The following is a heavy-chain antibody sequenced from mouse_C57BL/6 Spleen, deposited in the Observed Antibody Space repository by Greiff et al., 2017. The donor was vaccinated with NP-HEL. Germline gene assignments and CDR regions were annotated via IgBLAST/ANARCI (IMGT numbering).Heavy chain of an antibody. CDR1: GYTFTSYW. CDR3: ARQYDYDRYYAMDY. V-gene: IGHV1-61*01. Sequence: QVQLQQPGAELVRPGSSVKLSCKASGYTFTSYWMDWVKQRPGQGLEWIGNIYPSDSETHYNQKFKDKATLTVDKSSSTAYMQLSSLTSDDSAVYYCARQYDYDRYYAMDYWGQGTSVTVSS. CDR2: IYPSDSET. J-gene: IGHJ4*01. D-gene: IGHD2-4*01.